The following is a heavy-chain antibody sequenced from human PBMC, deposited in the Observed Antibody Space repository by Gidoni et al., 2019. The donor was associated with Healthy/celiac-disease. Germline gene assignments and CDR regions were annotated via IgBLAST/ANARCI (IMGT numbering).Heavy chain of an antibody. Sequence: QVQLQESGPGLVKPSQTLSLTCTVSGGSISSGGYYWSWIRQHPGKGLEWIGYIYYSGSTYYNPSLKSRVTISVDTSKNQFSLKLSSATAADTAVYYCARYHYYDSSGLNGYYFDYWGQGTLVTVSS. V-gene: IGHV4-31*03. D-gene: IGHD3-22*01. CDR2: IYYSGST. J-gene: IGHJ4*02. CDR3: ARYHYYDSSGLNGYYFDY. CDR1: GGSISSGGYY.